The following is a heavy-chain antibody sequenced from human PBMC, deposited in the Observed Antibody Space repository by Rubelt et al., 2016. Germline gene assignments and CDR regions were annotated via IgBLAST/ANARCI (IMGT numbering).Heavy chain of an antibody. CDR2: NAGNGNT. CDR3: ASHFWGSSMPDY. Sequence: NAGNGNTKYSQKFQGRVTITRDTSASTAYMELSSLRSEDTAVYYCASHFWGSSMPDYWGQGTLVTVSS. V-gene: IGHV1-3*01. D-gene: IGHD7-27*01. J-gene: IGHJ4*02.